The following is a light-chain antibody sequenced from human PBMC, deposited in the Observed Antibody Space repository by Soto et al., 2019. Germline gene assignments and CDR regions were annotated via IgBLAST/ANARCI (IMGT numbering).Light chain of an antibody. J-gene: IGKJ5*01. CDR3: QRSYSPPIP. CDR1: QGISTY. CDR2: AAS. Sequence: DIQMTQSPSSLSASVRDRLTITGRASQGISTYLNWYQQKPGKARKLLIYAASSLQSGVPSRFSGSGSGTDFTLTISSLQPEDFATYYSQRSYSPPIPVGPGTRLDIK. V-gene: IGKV1-39*01.